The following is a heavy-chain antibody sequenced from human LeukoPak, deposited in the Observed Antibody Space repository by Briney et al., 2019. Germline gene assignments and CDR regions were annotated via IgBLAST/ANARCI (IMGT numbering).Heavy chain of an antibody. V-gene: IGHV1-46*01. CDR2: INPSGGST. D-gene: IGHD4-11*01. CDR3: ARDRGYYSNYRSYYFDY. J-gene: IGHJ4*02. CDR1: EYTFTSYY. Sequence: GASVKVSCKASEYTFTSYYMHWVRQAPGQGLEWMGIINPSGGSTSYAQKFQGRVTMTRDTSTSTVYMELSSLRSEDTAVYYCARDRGYYSNYRSYYFDYWGQGTLVTVSS.